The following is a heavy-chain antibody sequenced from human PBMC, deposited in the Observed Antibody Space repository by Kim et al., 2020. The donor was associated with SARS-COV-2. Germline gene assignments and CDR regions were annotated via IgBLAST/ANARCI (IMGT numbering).Heavy chain of an antibody. J-gene: IGHJ4*02. CDR3: ARELSSSWDFDY. CDR2: ISYDGSNK. D-gene: IGHD6-13*01. Sequence: GGSLRLSCAASGFTFSSYAMHWVRQAPGKGLEWVAVISYDGSNKYYADSVKGRFTISRDNSKNTLYLQMNSLRAEDTAVYYCARELSSSWDFDYWGQGTLVTASS. V-gene: IGHV3-30*04. CDR1: GFTFSSYA.